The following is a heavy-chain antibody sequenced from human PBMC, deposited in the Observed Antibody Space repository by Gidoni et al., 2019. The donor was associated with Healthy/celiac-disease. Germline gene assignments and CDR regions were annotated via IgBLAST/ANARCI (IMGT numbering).Heavy chain of an antibody. CDR1: GCSISSSSYY. V-gene: IGHV4-39*01. CDR3: ARRSPRAVVYAPYFDY. Sequence: QLQLQESCPGLVTPSETLSLTCTVSGCSISSSSYYWGWIRQPPGKGLEWSGSSYYSGSTYYNPSLKSRVTISVDTSKNQFSLKLSSVTAADTAVYYCARRSPRAVVYAPYFDYWGQGTLVTVSS. D-gene: IGHD2-8*02. J-gene: IGHJ4*02. CDR2: SYYSGST.